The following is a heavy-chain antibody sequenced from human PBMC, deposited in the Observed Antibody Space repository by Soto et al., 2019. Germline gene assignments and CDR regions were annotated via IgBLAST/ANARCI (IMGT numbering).Heavy chain of an antibody. D-gene: IGHD4-17*01. J-gene: IGHJ6*03. Sequence: QPGGSLRLSCAASGFTVSSNYMSWVRQAPGKGLEWVSVIYSGGSTYYADSVKGRFTISRHNSKNTLYLQMNSLRAEDTAVYYCARDRLSYGDYPTRSRYYYMDVWGKGTTVTVSS. CDR1: GFTVSSNY. V-gene: IGHV3-53*04. CDR3: ARDRLSYGDYPTRSRYYYMDV. CDR2: IYSGGST.